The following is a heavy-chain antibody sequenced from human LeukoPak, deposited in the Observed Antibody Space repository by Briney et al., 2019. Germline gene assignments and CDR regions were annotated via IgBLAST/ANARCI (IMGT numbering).Heavy chain of an antibody. CDR2: INPNSGGT. Sequence: ASVKVSCKASGYTFTGYYMHWVRQAPGQGLEWMGWINPNSGGTNYAQKFQGRVTMTRDTSISTAYMELSRLRSDDTAVYYCARGKGYYDSSCYYNPTFDYWGQGTLVTVSS. V-gene: IGHV1-2*02. J-gene: IGHJ4*02. CDR3: ARGKGYYDSSCYYNPTFDY. D-gene: IGHD3-22*01. CDR1: GYTFTGYY.